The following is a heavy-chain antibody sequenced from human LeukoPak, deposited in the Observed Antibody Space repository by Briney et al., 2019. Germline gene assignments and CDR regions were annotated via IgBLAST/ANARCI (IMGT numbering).Heavy chain of an antibody. J-gene: IGHJ4*02. CDR3: AGTGSYFRN. Sequence: SQTLSLTCAISGDSVSSNSATWNWIRQSPSRGLEWLGRTYYRSKWFNDYALSVKSRITIDPDTSKNQFSLQLNSVTPEDTAVYYWAGTGSYFRNWDQGTPVTVSS. D-gene: IGHD1-26*01. CDR1: GDSVSSNSAT. V-gene: IGHV6-1*01. CDR2: TYYRSKWFN.